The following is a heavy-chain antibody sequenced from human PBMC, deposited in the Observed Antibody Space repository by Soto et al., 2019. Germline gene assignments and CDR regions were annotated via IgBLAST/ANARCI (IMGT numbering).Heavy chain of an antibody. V-gene: IGHV1-69*13. Sequence: SVKVSCKASGGTFSSYAISWVRQAPGQGLEWMGGIIPIFGTANYAQKFQGRVTITADESTSTAYMELSSLRSEDTAVYYCATPASPWAHYFDYWGQGTLVTVSS. CDR2: IIPIFGTA. CDR3: ATPASPWAHYFDY. CDR1: GGTFSSYA. J-gene: IGHJ4*02. D-gene: IGHD3-16*01.